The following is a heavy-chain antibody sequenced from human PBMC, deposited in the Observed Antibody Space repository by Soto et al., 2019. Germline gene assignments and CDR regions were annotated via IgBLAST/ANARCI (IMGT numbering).Heavy chain of an antibody. CDR1: GYTFTSYD. CDR2: MNPNSGNT. CDR3: ARALVTDYNSRDYHYYFAMDV. V-gene: IGHV1-8*01. D-gene: IGHD3-22*01. J-gene: IGHJ6*02. Sequence: ASVKVSCKASGYTFTSYDINWVRQATGQGLEWMGWMNPNSGNTGYAQKFQGRVTMTGNTSISTAYMELSSLRSEDTAVYYCARALVTDYNSRDYHYYFAMDVWGQGTSVTVSS.